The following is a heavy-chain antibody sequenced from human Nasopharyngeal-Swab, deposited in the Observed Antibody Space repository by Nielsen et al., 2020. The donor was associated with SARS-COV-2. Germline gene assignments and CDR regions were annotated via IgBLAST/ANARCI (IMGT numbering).Heavy chain of an antibody. Sequence: WIRQPPGKGLEWIGSIYYSGSIYYNPSLKSRVTISVDTSKNQFSLKLSSVTAADTAVYYCARPGTGIAAADYWGQGTLVTVSS. CDR3: ARPGTGIAAADY. V-gene: IGHV4-39*01. J-gene: IGHJ4*02. D-gene: IGHD6-13*01. CDR2: IYYSGSI.